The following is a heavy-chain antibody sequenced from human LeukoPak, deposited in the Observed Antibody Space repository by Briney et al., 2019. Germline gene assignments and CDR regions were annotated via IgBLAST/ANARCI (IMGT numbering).Heavy chain of an antibody. D-gene: IGHD2-15*01. J-gene: IGHJ6*03. Sequence: SETLSLTCTVSGGSISSSSYYWGWIRQPPGKGLEWIGSIYYSGSTYYNPSLKSRVTISVDTSKNHFSLKLSSVTAADTAVYYCARDPGIVVVAAGYMDVWGKGTTVTVSS. CDR3: ARDPGIVVVAAGYMDV. CDR2: IYYSGST. CDR1: GGSISSSSYY. V-gene: IGHV4-39*07.